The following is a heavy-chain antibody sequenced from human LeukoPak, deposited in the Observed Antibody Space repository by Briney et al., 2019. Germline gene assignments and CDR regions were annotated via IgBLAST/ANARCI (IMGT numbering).Heavy chain of an antibody. CDR3: AKDFYVGPVLARYFDY. CDR1: GFTFSNCG. J-gene: IGHJ4*02. Sequence: GRSLRLSCAASGFTFSNCGMHWVRQAPGKGLEWVAVIWYDGGYKYYADSVKGRFTISRDNSKNTLYLQMNSLRAEDTAVYYCAKDFYVGPVLARYFDYWGQGTLVTVSS. CDR2: IWYDGGYK. V-gene: IGHV3-33*06. D-gene: IGHD2-8*02.